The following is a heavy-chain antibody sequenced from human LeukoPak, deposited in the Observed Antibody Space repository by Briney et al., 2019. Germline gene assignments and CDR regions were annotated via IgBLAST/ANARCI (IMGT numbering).Heavy chain of an antibody. J-gene: IGHJ4*02. CDR1: GGSFSDYY. CDR2: INHSGST. V-gene: IGHV4-34*01. Sequence: SETLSLTRAVYGGSFSDYYWSWIRQPPGKGLEWIGEINHSGSTNYNPSLKSRVTISVDTSKNQFSLKLSSVTAADTAVYYCARGGYSYGYGYWGQGTLVTVSS. CDR3: ARGGYSYGYGY. D-gene: IGHD5-18*01.